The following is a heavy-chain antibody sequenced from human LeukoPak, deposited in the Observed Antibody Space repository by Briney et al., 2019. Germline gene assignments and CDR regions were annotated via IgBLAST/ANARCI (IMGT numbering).Heavy chain of an antibody. V-gene: IGHV3-30-3*01. CDR3: ANLMTTDFDY. CDR1: GFTFSSYA. CDR2: ISYDGSNK. J-gene: IGHJ4*02. D-gene: IGHD4-11*01. Sequence: GRSLRLSCAASGFTFSSYAMHWVRQAPGKGLEWVAVISYDGSNKYYADSVKGRFTISRDNSKNTLYLQMNSLRAEDTAVYYCANLMTTDFDYWGQGTLVTVSS.